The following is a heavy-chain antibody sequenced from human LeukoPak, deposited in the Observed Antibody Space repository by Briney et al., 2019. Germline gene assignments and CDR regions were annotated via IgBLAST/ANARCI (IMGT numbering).Heavy chain of an antibody. CDR2: ISAYNGNT. Sequence: ASVKVSCKASGYTFTSYGISWVRRAPGQGLEWMGWISAYNGNTNYAQKLQGRVTMTTDTSTSTAYMELRSLRSDDTAVYYCARAAYCSSTSCYASDYYCGMDVWGQGTTVTVSS. V-gene: IGHV1-18*01. CDR3: ARAAYCSSTSCYASDYYCGMDV. D-gene: IGHD2-2*01. CDR1: GYTFTSYG. J-gene: IGHJ6*02.